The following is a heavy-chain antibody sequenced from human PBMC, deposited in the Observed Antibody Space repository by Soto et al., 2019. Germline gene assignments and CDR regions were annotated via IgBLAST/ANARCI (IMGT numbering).Heavy chain of an antibody. Sequence: QVQLQESGPGLVKPSETLSLTCTVSGGSISSYYWNWIRQPPGKGLEWIGYIYTGSTNYNPSLKSRVIISVDTSKHHFSLKLSSVTAADTAVYYCARNHAFDIWGQGTMVTVSS. CDR3: ARNHAFDI. V-gene: IGHV4-59*01. CDR1: GGSISSYY. CDR2: IYTGST. J-gene: IGHJ3*02.